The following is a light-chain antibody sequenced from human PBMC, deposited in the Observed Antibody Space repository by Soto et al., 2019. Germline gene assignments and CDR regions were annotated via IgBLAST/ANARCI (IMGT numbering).Light chain of an antibody. CDR2: DAS. Sequence: ESVLTQSPATLSLSPGERATLSCRASQSVSSSYLAWYQQKPGLAPRLPIYDASSRATGIPDRFSGSGSGTDFTLTISRLEPEDFAVYYCQQYGSSPITFGQGTRLEIK. V-gene: IGKV3D-20*01. CDR3: QQYGSSPIT. J-gene: IGKJ5*01. CDR1: QSVSSSY.